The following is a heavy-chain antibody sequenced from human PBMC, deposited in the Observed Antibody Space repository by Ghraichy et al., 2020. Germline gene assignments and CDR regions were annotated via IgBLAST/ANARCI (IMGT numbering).Heavy chain of an antibody. J-gene: IGHJ3*01. D-gene: IGHD2/OR15-2a*01. CDR3: TTDATRLPYDVSTYHDAFHL. V-gene: IGHV3-15*01. CDR1: GFIFSNTW. Sequence: LSLTCAASGFIFSNTWISWVRQAPGKGLEWVGRIKSKAVGGATDYAAPVKGRFTISRDDSENTLYLQMNSLKTDDTALYYCTTDATRLPYDVSTYHDAFHLWGQGTMVTGSS. CDR2: IKSKAVGGAT.